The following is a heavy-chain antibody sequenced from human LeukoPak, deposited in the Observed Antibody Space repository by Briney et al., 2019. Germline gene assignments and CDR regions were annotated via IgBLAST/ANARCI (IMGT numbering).Heavy chain of an antibody. Sequence: ASVKVSCKASGYTFTGYYMHWVRQAPGQGLEWMGWINPNSGGTNYAQKFQGRVTMTRDTSISTAYMELSRLRSDDTAVYYCARGIGTSSGWYDIWGQGTMVTVSS. CDR2: INPNSGGT. CDR3: ARGIGTSSGWYDI. D-gene: IGHD6-19*01. CDR1: GYTFTGYY. V-gene: IGHV1-2*02. J-gene: IGHJ3*02.